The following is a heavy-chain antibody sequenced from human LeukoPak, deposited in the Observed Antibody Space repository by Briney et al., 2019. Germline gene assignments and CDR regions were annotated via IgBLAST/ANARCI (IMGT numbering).Heavy chain of an antibody. D-gene: IGHD4-11*01. CDR1: GGSISSYY. CDR3: ARLILGITVTTPDY. J-gene: IGHJ4*02. CDR2: IYHSGST. V-gene: IGHV4-59*08. Sequence: SETLSLTSTVSGGSISSYYWSWIRQPPGKGLEWIGSIYHSGSTYYNPSLKSRVTISVDTSKNQFSLKLSSVTAADTAVYYCARLILGITVTTPDYWGQGTLVTVSS.